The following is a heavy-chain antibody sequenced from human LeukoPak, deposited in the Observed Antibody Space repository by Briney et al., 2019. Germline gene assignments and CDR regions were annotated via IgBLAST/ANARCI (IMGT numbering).Heavy chain of an antibody. Sequence: PGGSLRLSCAASGFTFSSYAMSWVHQAPGKGLEWVSVIYSGGSTYYADSVRGRFTISRDSSKNTLYLQMNSLRAEDTAVYYCAREYYDSSGNWFDPWGQGTLVTVSS. CDR3: AREYYDSSGNWFDP. D-gene: IGHD3-22*01. CDR2: IYSGGST. CDR1: GFTFSSYA. V-gene: IGHV3-66*01. J-gene: IGHJ5*02.